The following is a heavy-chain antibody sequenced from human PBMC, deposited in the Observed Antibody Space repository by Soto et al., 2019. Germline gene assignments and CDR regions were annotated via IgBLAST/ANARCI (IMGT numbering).Heavy chain of an antibody. CDR1: GFTFSSYA. J-gene: IGHJ3*02. CDR2: ISYDGSNK. V-gene: IGHV3-30-3*01. CDR3: ATEPESDAFDI. Sequence: QVQLVESGGGVVQPGRSLRLSCAASGFTFSSYAMHWVRQAPGKGLEWVAVISYDGSNKYYADSVKDRFTISRDNSKNTLYLQMNSLRAEDTAVYYCATEPESDAFDIWGQGTMVTVSS.